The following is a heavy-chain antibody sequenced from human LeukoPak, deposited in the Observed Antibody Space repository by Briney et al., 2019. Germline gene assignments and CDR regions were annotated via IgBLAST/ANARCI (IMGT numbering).Heavy chain of an antibody. CDR2: ISAYNGNT. D-gene: IGHD3-22*01. V-gene: IGHV1-18*01. CDR3: ARDRSEGYDSSGYPFDY. CDR1: GYTFTSYG. Sequence: GASVKVSCKASGYTFTSYGISRVRQAPGQGLEWMGWISAYNGNTNYAQKLQGRVTMTTDTSTSTAYMELRSLRSDDTAVYYCARDRSEGYDSSGYPFDYWGQGTLVTVSS. J-gene: IGHJ4*02.